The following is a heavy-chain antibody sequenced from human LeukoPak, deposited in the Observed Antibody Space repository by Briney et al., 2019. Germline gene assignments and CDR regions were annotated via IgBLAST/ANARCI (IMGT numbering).Heavy chain of an antibody. CDR1: GFTFSSYS. V-gene: IGHV3-21*01. J-gene: IGHJ3*02. D-gene: IGHD3-22*01. Sequence: PGGSLRLSCAASGFTFSSYSMNWVRQAPGKGLEWVSSISSSSSYIYYADSVKGRFTISRDNAKNSLYLQMNSLRAEDTAVYYCAREKLLYYYDSSGNDAFDIWGQGTMVTVSS. CDR3: AREKLLYYYDSSGNDAFDI. CDR2: ISSSSSYI.